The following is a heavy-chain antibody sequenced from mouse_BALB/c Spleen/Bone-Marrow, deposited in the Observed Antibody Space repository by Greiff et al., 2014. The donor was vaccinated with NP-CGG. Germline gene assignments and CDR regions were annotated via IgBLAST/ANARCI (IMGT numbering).Heavy chain of an antibody. CDR2: ISSGGSYT. CDR1: GFTFSSYG. V-gene: IGHV5-6*02. J-gene: IGHJ3*01. D-gene: IGHD1-1*01. Sequence: DVMLVESGGDLVKPGGSLKLSCEASGFTFSSYGMSWVRQTPDKRLKWVATISSGGSYTYYPDSVKGRFTISRDNAKNTLYLQMSSLKSEDTAMYYCARGGFLRAEFAYWGQGTLVTVSA. CDR3: ARGGFLRAEFAY.